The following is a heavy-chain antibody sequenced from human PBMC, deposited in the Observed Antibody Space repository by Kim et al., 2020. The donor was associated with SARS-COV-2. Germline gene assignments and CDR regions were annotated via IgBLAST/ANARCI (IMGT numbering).Heavy chain of an antibody. V-gene: IGHV4-59*01. J-gene: IGHJ4*02. D-gene: IGHD6-25*01. CDR3: ARVGGIAAHFDY. Sequence: NYTPDLQSLVTVSVDTSQNQFSLKLSSVTAADTAVYYCARVGGIAAHFDYWGQGTLVTVSS.